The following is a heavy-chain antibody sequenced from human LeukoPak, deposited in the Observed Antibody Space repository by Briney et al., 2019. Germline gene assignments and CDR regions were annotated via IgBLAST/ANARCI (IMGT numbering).Heavy chain of an antibody. Sequence: PGRSLRLSCAASGVTFSSYGMHWVRQAPGKGLEWVSVIWYDGSNKHYADSVKGRFTTSRDNAKNSLHLQMNSLRDEDTALYYCSRGGNSGSYVDYWGQGTVVIVSS. D-gene: IGHD1-26*01. J-gene: IGHJ4*02. CDR2: IWYDGSNK. V-gene: IGHV3-33*01. CDR1: GVTFSSYG. CDR3: SRGGNSGSYVDY.